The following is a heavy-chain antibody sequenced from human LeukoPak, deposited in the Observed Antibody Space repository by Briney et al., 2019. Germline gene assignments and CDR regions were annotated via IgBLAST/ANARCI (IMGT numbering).Heavy chain of an antibody. V-gene: IGHV4-34*01. J-gene: IGHJ5*02. CDR1: GGSFSGYY. D-gene: IGHD3-10*01. CDR2: INHSGST. CDR3: ASRATAAHH. Sequence: SSETLSLTCAVYGGSFSGYYWSWIRQPPGKGLEWIGEINHSGSTNYNPSLKSRVTISVDTSKNQFSLKLSSVTAADTAVYYCASRATAAHHWGQGTLVTVSS.